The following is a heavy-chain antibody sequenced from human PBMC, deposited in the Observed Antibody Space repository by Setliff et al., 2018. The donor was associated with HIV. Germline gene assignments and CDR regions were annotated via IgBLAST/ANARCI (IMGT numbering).Heavy chain of an antibody. V-gene: IGHV4-31*02. J-gene: IGHJ4*02. Sequence: SQTLSLTCAVSGGSISVAGYYWSWIRQHPGKGLEWIGYIYYSGSTYYNPSLKSRLTISVDMSKNQFSLKLRSVTAADSAVYYCARGVIDYGDYWTFDYWGQGTLVTVS. CDR3: ARGVIDYGDYWTFDY. CDR1: GGSISVAGYY. D-gene: IGHD4-17*01. CDR2: IYYSGST.